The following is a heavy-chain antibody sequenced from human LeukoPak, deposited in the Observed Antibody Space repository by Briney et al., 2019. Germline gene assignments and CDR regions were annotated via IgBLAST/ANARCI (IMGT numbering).Heavy chain of an antibody. J-gene: IGHJ6*03. CDR3: ARGRDSSGYYSYYYYYYMDV. CDR2: IKQDGSEK. CDR1: GGSISSYY. V-gene: IGHV3-7*01. Sequence: PSETLSLTCTVSGGSISSYYWSWVRQAPGKGLEWVANIKQDGSEKYYVDSVKGRFTISRDNAKNSLYLQMNSLRAEDTAVYYCARGRDSSGYYSYYYYYYMDVWGKGTTVTVSS. D-gene: IGHD3-22*01.